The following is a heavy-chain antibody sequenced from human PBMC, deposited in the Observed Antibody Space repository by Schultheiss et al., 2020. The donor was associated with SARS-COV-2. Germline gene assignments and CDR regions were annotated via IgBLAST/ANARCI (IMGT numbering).Heavy chain of an antibody. CDR2: ITLYNGNI. CDR1: GYTFTYCS. D-gene: IGHD3-3*01. J-gene: IGHJ1*01. V-gene: IGHV1-68*02. CDR3: AERFLEWLFWGERGGDCYSGAEYFQH. Sequence: ASVKVSCKASGYTFTYCSLHWLQQAPGQGLERMRWITLYNGNINYAKKFQSRVTITRDMSLRTAYIELSSLRSEDSAVYYWAERFLEWLFWGERGGDCYSGAEYFQHWGQGTLVTVSS.